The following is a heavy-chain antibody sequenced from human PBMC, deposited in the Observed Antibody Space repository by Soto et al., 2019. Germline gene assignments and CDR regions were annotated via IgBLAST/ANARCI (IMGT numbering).Heavy chain of an antibody. CDR2: IRQDEKEK. V-gene: IGHV3-7*01. CDR3: ARELSGPARWDY. CDR1: GFTFSSYW. J-gene: IGHJ4*02. Sequence: SGGSLRLSCAGSGFTFSSYWMSWVRQAPGKGLEWVANIRQDEKEKYYVDSVKGRFTISRDNAKNSLYLHMNGLRVEDTAVYYCARELSGPARWDYWGQGTLVTVSS. D-gene: IGHD2-15*01.